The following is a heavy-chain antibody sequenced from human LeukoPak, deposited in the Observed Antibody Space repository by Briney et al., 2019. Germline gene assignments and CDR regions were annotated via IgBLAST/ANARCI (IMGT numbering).Heavy chain of an antibody. J-gene: IGHJ4*02. Sequence: GGSLRLSCAASGFTFSDYFMPWVRQAPGKGLEWVGRSRNKADSYTSEYAATGKGRFTISRAESKNSLYLKISSLETEDAAVYSCATSSWYRLAYWGQGSLVTVSP. D-gene: IGHD6-13*01. CDR2: SRNKADSYTS. CDR1: GFTFSDYF. V-gene: IGHV3-72*01. CDR3: ATSSWYRLAY.